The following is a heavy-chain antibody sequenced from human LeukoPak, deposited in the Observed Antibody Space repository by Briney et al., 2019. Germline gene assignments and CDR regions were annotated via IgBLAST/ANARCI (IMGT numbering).Heavy chain of an antibody. V-gene: IGHV3-53*01. J-gene: IGHJ4*02. CDR2: IYSGGST. Sequence: GGSLRLSCAASGFTVSSNYVSWVRQAPGKGLEWVSVIYSGGSTYYADSVKGRFTISRDNSKNTLYLQMNSLRAEDTAVYYCARGDLGAAFDYWGQGTLVTVSS. D-gene: IGHD1-26*01. CDR3: ARGDLGAAFDY. CDR1: GFTVSSNY.